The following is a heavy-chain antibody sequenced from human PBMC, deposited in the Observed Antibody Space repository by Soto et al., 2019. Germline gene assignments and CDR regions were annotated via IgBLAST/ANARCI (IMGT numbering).Heavy chain of an antibody. D-gene: IGHD2-21*01. CDR2: IIPVFAKT. Sequence: QVQLVQSGAEVKKPGSSVKVSCKASGYTFTTFGISWVRQAPGQGLEWLGGIIPVFAKTTYEQKFRGRITLTADEATSTAYMELSRLTSDDTAIYYCAREGGGEYDSASYKPWWFDPWGHGTLVTVSS. CDR3: AREGGGEYDSASYKPWWFDP. J-gene: IGHJ5*02. CDR1: GYTFTTFG. V-gene: IGHV1-69*01.